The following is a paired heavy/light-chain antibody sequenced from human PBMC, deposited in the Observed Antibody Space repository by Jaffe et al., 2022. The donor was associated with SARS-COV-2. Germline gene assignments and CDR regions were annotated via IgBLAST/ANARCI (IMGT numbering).Heavy chain of an antibody. V-gene: IGHV2-26*01. Sequence: QVTLKESGPVLVKPPETLTLTCTVSGFSLSNPRMGVSWIRQPPGRALEWLAHIFASDEKSYSVSLNGRLTISKDTSKSQVVLTMTNVDPSDTATYYCARILRDYGDSQRYFDLWGRGTLVIVSS. D-gene: IGHD4-17*01. CDR2: IFASDEK. CDR3: ARILRDYGDSQRYFDL. CDR1: GFSLSNPRMG. J-gene: IGHJ2*01.
Light chain of an antibody. CDR1: QSVLFTSNNKNY. Sequence: DIVMTQFPDSLAVSLGERATINCRSSQSVLFTSNNKNYLAWYQQKPRQPPKLLISWASTRESGVPERFSGSGSGSGTLFTLTVSNLQAEDVAVYYCQQYYSTPLTFGGGTQVEIK. J-gene: IGKJ4*01. V-gene: IGKV4-1*01. CDR3: QQYYSTPLT. CDR2: WAS.